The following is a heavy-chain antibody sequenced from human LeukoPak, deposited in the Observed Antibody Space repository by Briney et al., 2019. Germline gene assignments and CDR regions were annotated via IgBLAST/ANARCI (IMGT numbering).Heavy chain of an antibody. J-gene: IGHJ5*02. CDR2: IYGTGTI. CDR3: TRDSGTTGEVKFDP. CDR1: GGSFSGYY. D-gene: IGHD3-10*01. Sequence: PSETLSLTCAVYGGSFSGYYWSWIRQPAGKGLEWIGRIYGTGTITYNPSLQSRVTMSVGTSKNEFSLKMSSVTAADTAVYYCTRDSGTTGEVKFDPWGQGTLVAVSS. V-gene: IGHV4-4*07.